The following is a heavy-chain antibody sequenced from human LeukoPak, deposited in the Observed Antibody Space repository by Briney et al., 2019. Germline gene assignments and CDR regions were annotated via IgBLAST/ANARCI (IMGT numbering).Heavy chain of an antibody. CDR3: ARDISFLHYSSSLGFDY. D-gene: IGHD6-13*01. CDR1: GYTFTGYY. Sequence: ASVKVSCKASGYTFTGYYMHWVRQAPGQGLEWMGWINPNSGGTNYAQKFQGRVTMTRDTSISTAYMELSRLRSDDTAVYYCARDISFLHYSSSLGFDYWGQGTLVTVSS. CDR2: INPNSGGT. V-gene: IGHV1-2*02. J-gene: IGHJ4*02.